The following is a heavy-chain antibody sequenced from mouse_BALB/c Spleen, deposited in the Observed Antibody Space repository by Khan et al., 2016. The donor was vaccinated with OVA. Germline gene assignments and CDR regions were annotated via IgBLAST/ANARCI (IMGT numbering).Heavy chain of an antibody. CDR2: IAKKADGYRT. V-gene: IGHV7-3*02. D-gene: IGHD4-1*02. Sequence: EVELVESGGGLVQPGGSLRLSCATSGFTFTDYYMTWVRQPPGEALEWLGFIAKKADGYRTEYSASVKGRFTISRDTSQNILYLQMTTLRAEDSATYYFARDQVGSYFVYWGQGTTLTVSS. CDR3: ARDQVGSYFVY. J-gene: IGHJ2*01. CDR1: GFTFTDYY.